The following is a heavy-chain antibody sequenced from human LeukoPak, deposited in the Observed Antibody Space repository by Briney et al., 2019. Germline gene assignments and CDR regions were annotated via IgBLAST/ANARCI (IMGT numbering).Heavy chain of an antibody. CDR3: ARGPEWELLLDEYFQH. CDR1: GFTFSNYA. V-gene: IGHV3-23*01. D-gene: IGHD1-26*01. Sequence: PGGSLRLSCAASGFTFSNYAMSWVRQAPGKGLEWVSALGGSGINTYYADSVKGRFTISRDNSKNTLYLQMNSLRAEDTAVYYCARGPEWELLLDEYFQHWGQGTLVTVSS. CDR2: LGGSGINT. J-gene: IGHJ1*01.